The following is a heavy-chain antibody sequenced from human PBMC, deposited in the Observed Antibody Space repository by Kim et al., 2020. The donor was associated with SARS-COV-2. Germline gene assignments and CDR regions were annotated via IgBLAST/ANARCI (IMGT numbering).Heavy chain of an antibody. J-gene: IGHJ6*03. V-gene: IGHV3-30*01. CDR3: ARGADRYYYYYMDV. Sequence: YPDSVKGQFTISRDNSKNTLYLQMNSLRAEDTAVYYCARGADRYYYYYMDVWGKGTTVTVSS.